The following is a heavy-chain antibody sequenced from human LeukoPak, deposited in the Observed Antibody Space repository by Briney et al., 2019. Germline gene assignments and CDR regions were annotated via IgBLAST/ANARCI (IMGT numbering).Heavy chain of an antibody. CDR2: ILGSGTST. CDR1: GPTFSSYA. J-gene: IGHJ4*02. D-gene: IGHD2/OR15-2a*01. CDR3: TCAHFSDY. Sequence: PGRCLRPACAAAGPTFSSYALTCVSPPPGKGMGWVSAILGSGTSTNYADSVKDRFTISRDKSKNTPYLQINSLRTKDTAIYYSTCAHFSDYWGQGTLVTVSS. V-gene: IGHV3-23*01.